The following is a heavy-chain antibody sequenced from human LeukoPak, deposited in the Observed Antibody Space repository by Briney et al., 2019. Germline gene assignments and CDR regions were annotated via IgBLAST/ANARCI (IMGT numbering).Heavy chain of an antibody. V-gene: IGHV3-53*01. CDR3: ARGGVNYWNPRY. D-gene: IGHD1-1*01. CDR2: LYTGGRT. J-gene: IGHJ4*02. Sequence: PGGSLRLSCVASGFTVSSHYMSWVRQAPRKGLEWVSLLYTGGRTYYADSVEGRFTISRDDSKNTVYLHMNTVRAEDTAMYYCARGGVNYWNPRYWGQGTLVTVSS. CDR1: GFTVSSHY.